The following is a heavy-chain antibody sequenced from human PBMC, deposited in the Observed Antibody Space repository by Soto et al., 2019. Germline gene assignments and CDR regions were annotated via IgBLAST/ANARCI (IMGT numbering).Heavy chain of an antibody. V-gene: IGHV3-15*07. Sequence: EVQLVESGGGLVKPGGSLRLSCAASGFTFSNACMNWVRQAPGKGLEWVGRIKSKTDGGTTDYAAPVKGRFTISRDDSKNTLYPQMNSLRTEDTALYYCTTLKGIDFWSATYGMDVWGQGTTVTVSS. D-gene: IGHD3-3*01. CDR1: GFTFSNAC. CDR2: IKSKTDGGTT. J-gene: IGHJ6*02. CDR3: TTLKGIDFWSATYGMDV.